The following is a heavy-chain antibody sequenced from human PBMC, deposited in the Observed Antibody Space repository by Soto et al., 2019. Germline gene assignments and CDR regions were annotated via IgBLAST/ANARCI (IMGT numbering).Heavy chain of an antibody. V-gene: IGHV2-5*02. D-gene: IGHD1-26*01. Sequence: QITLRESGPTRVRPTQTLSLTCTFSGFSLHTRGVGVGWIRQPPGKALEWLALIYWDDDKRYSPSLKSRLSITKDTSENQVVLTMTNIDPVHTATYYCAYRALYSGSYWDGGYFDSWGQGTLITVSS. CDR2: IYWDDDK. CDR1: GFSLHTRGVG. CDR3: AYRALYSGSYWDGGYFDS. J-gene: IGHJ4*02.